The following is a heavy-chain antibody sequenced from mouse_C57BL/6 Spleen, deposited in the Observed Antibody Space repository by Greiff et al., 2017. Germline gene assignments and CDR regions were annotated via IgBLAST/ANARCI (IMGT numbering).Heavy chain of an antibody. CDR2: INPNSGGT. CDR3: ATDDYDSSSYWYFGV. V-gene: IGHV1-22*01. D-gene: IGHD1-1*01. J-gene: IGHJ1*03. CDR1: GYTFTDYN. Sequence: VQLQQSGPELVKPGASVKMSCKASGYTFTDYNMHWVKQSHGKSLEWIGYINPNSGGTKYNQKFKGKATLTVDKSSSTAYMELRSLTSEESAVYYCATDDYDSSSYWYFGVWGTVITVTVSS.